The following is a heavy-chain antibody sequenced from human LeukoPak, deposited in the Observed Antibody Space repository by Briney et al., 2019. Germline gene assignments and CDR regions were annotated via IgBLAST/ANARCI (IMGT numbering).Heavy chain of an antibody. CDR1: GGSISTYY. CDR2: IYYSGST. CDR3: ARRPVAFDI. V-gene: IGHV4-59*01. J-gene: IGHJ3*02. Sequence: SETLSLTCTVSGGSISTYYWSWIRQPPGKGLEWIGYIYYSGSTSYNPSLKSRVTISVDTSKNQFSLKLSSVTAADTAVYYCARRPVAFDIWGQGTMVTVSS.